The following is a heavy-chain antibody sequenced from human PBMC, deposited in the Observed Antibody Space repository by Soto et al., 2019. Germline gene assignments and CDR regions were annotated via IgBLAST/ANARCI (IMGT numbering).Heavy chain of an antibody. V-gene: IGHV1-18*01. J-gene: IGHJ4*02. D-gene: IGHD5-12*01. CDR1: GYTFTSYG. CDR2: ISTYNGNT. CDR3: AKEHGGGISTITSFFDS. Sequence: ASVKVSCKASGYTFTSYGISWVRQAPGQGLEWMGWISTYNGNTNYAQKLQGRVTMTTDTFTNTAYMEVRSLRADDTAVYYCAKEHGGGISTITSFFDSWGQGTPVTVSS.